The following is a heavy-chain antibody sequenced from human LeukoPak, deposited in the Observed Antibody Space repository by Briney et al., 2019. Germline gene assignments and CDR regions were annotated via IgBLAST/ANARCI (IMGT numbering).Heavy chain of an antibody. CDR1: GLTFLTYT. D-gene: IGHD6-13*01. CDR2: ISSSSAYT. Sequence: GGSLRLSCAASGLTFLTYTTNWVRQAPGTGLEWVSSISSSSAYTYYADSVKGRFTISRDDAKNSLYLQMNSLRAEDTAVYYCARARIAAAGTGAFDIWGQGTMVTVSS. J-gene: IGHJ3*02. V-gene: IGHV3-21*01. CDR3: ARARIAAAGTGAFDI.